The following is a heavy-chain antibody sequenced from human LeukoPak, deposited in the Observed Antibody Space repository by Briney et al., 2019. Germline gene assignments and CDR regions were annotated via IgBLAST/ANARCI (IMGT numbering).Heavy chain of an antibody. V-gene: IGHV3-23*01. D-gene: IGHD2-15*01. CDR2: ISGSGGST. J-gene: IGHJ4*02. CDR1: GFTFSSYA. Sequence: GGSLRLSCAASGFTFSSYAMSWVRQAPGKGLEWVSAISGSGGSTYYADSVKGRFTISRDNSKNTLYLQMNSLRAEDTAVYYCAKSRDIVVVVAAANYDYWGQGTLVTVSS. CDR3: AKSRDIVVVVAAANYDY.